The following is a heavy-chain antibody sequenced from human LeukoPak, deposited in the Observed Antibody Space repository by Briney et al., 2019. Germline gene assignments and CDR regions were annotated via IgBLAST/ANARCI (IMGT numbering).Heavy chain of an antibody. CDR1: GFTVSSNY. Sequence: PGGSLRLSCAASGFTVSSNYMSWVRQAPGKGLEWVSVIYSGGSTYYADSVKGRFTISRDNSKNTLYLQMNSPRAEDTAVYYCARSQGYQLPFDYWGQGTLVTVSS. D-gene: IGHD2-2*01. V-gene: IGHV3-53*01. J-gene: IGHJ4*02. CDR2: IYSGGST. CDR3: ARSQGYQLPFDY.